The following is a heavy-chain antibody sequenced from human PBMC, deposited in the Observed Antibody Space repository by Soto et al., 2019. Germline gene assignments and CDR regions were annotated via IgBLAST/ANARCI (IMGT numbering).Heavy chain of an antibody. J-gene: IGHJ4*02. D-gene: IGHD7-27*01. CDR1: GYTFTDFG. Sequence: QGQLVQSGAEVKKPGASVKVCCKASGYTFTDFGISWVRQAPGQGLEWMGWISGYNSNTNYAQKVQGRVTMTTDTSTSTAYMELRNLTSDDTAVYYCARDSGNLGNWAYFFDYWGQGTLVTVSS. V-gene: IGHV1-18*01. CDR3: ARDSGNLGNWAYFFDY. CDR2: ISGYNSNT.